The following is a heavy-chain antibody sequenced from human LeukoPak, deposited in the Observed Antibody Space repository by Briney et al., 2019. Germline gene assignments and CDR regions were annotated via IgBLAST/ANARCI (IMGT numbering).Heavy chain of an antibody. V-gene: IGHV4-61*01. Sequence: PSETLSLTCTVSGGSISSSSYYWSWIRQPPGKGLEWIGYIYYSGSTNYNPSLKSRVTISVDTSKNQFSLKLSSVTAADTAVYYCAREKKDCSGGSCYPDAFDIWGQGTMVTVSS. CDR3: AREKKDCSGGSCYPDAFDI. J-gene: IGHJ3*02. D-gene: IGHD2-15*01. CDR2: IYYSGST. CDR1: GGSISSSSYY.